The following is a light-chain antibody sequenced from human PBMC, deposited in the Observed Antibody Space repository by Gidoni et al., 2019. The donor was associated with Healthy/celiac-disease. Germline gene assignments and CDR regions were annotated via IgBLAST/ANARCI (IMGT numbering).Light chain of an antibody. V-gene: IGKV1-27*01. J-gene: IGKJ1*01. CDR1: QVINNY. Sequence: DNQMTQSPSSLSASVGDRVTISCRARQVINNYLAWYQQKPGKVPKLLIYAAFTLHPGVPSRFSGSASGTDFTLTISSLQPEDVATYYCQKYDSAPWTFGQGTKVEIK. CDR2: AAF. CDR3: QKYDSAPWT.